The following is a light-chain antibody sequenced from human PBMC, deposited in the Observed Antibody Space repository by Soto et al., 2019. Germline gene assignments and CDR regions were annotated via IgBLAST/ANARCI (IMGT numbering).Light chain of an antibody. Sequence: AIQMTQSPSSLSASVGDRVTITCRASQGITNDLGWYQQKLGKAPKLLIYAASSLQSGVPSRFSGSGSGTDFTLTISSLQPKDFATYYGLQYYNYHRTFGQETKVEIK. V-gene: IGKV1-6*01. CDR2: AAS. CDR1: QGITND. CDR3: LQYYNYHRT. J-gene: IGKJ1*01.